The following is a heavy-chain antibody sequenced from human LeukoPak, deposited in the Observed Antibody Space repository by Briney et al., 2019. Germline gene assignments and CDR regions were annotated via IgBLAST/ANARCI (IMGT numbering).Heavy chain of an antibody. J-gene: IGHJ4*02. CDR3: ARDRGWRSSGYYLYHFDY. CDR2: IKHNGGEK. D-gene: IGHD3-22*01. V-gene: IGHV3-7*01. Sequence: GGSLRLSCVTSGFTFTDYFMSWVRQAPGKGLEWVASIKHNGGEKYYVDSVKGRFTISRDNAKNSLYLEMSSLRVEDTAVYYCARDRGWRSSGYYLYHFDYWGQGTLVTFAS. CDR1: GFTFTDYF.